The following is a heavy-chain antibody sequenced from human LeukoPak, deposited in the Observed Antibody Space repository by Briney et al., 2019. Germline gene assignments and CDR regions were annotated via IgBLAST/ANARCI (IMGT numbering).Heavy chain of an antibody. CDR2: ISTYNGNT. V-gene: IGHV1-18*04. Sequence: ASGTLSFTASGYAFTIYGISWVRQAPGQGLEWMGWISTYNGNTNYSQKLPGRVTITTDTSTSTAYMELRSLRSDDTAVYDCARAQAVLRYSDWFQPPEDYWGQGTLVTVSS. J-gene: IGHJ4*02. CDR3: ARAQAVLRYSDWFQPPEDY. D-gene: IGHD3-9*01. CDR1: GYAFTIYG.